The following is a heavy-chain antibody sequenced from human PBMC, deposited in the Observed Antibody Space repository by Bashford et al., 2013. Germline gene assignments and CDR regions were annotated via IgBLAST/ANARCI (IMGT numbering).Heavy chain of an antibody. D-gene: IGHD6-13*01. CDR1: GYTFTSYG. CDR2: ISAYNGNT. V-gene: IGHV1-18*01. CDR3: AREGRVTSIAAAGTGLYYYYMDV. Sequence: ASVKVSCKASGYTFTSYGISWVRQAPGQGLEWMGWISAYNGNTNYAQKLQGRVTMTTDTSTSTAYMELRSLRSDDTAVYYCAREGRVTSIAAAGTGLYYYYMDVVGTKGTTVTVSS. J-gene: IGHJ6*03.